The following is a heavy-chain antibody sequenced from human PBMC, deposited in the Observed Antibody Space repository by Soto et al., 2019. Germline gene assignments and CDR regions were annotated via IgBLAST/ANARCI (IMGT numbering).Heavy chain of an antibody. J-gene: IGHJ1*01. CDR1: GFSLSTSGVG. D-gene: IGHD2-15*01. V-gene: IGHV2-5*02. CDR2: IYWDDDK. Sequence: QITLKESGPTLVKPTQTLTLTCTFSGFSLSTSGVGVGWILQPPGKALEWLALIYWDDDKRYSPSLKSRLTITKDTYKNQVVLTMTNMDPVDTATYYCAHLDIVVVGAAILHWGQGTLVTVSS. CDR3: AHLDIVVVGAAILH.